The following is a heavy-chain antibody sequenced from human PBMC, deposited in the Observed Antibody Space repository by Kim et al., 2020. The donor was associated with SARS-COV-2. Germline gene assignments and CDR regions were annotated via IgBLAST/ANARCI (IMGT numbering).Heavy chain of an antibody. J-gene: IGHJ6*01. Sequence: GGSLRLSCVASGFTFSDYSMHWIRQAPGKGLEWVAYTSGNGTTLYYADSVKGRFTISRDNSKNTLYLQMNSLRAEDTAVYYCARRAALVVPAFIRSAYY. CDR3: ARRAALVVPAFIRSAYY. CDR2: TSGNGTTL. V-gene: IGHV3-11*01. D-gene: IGHD2-2*01. CDR1: GFTFSDYS.